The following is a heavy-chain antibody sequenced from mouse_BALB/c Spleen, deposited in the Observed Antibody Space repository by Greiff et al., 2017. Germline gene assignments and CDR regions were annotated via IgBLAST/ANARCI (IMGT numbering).Heavy chain of an antibody. CDR1: GFSLTGYG. V-gene: IGHV2-6-7*01. Sequence: VQLQESGPGLVAPSQSLSITCTVSGFSLTGYGVNWVRQPPGKGLEWLGMIWGDGSTDYNSALKSRLSISKDNSKSQVFLKMNSLQTDDTARYYCARGGYYGYPDFFAYWGQGTLVTVSA. CDR2: IWGDGST. CDR3: ARGGYYGYPDFFAY. D-gene: IGHD1-2*01. J-gene: IGHJ3*01.